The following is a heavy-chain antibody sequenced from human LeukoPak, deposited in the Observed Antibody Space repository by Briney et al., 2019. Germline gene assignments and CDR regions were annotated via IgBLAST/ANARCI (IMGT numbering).Heavy chain of an antibody. CDR1: GFTFSSYW. CDR2: IKQDGGEK. J-gene: IGHJ6*02. D-gene: IGHD3-3*01. Sequence: GGSLRLSCAASGFTFSSYWMSWVRQAPGKGLEWVANIKQDGGEKYYVDSVKGRFTISRDNAKNSLYLQMNSLRAEDTAVYYCARDKSELRFLEWLYGYYYGMDVWGQGTTVTVSS. CDR3: ARDKSELRFLEWLYGYYYGMDV. V-gene: IGHV3-7*01.